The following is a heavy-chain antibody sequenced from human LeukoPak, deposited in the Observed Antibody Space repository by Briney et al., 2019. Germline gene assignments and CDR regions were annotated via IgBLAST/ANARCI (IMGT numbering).Heavy chain of an antibody. Sequence: SETLSLTCTVAGGSTSSGDYYWSWIRQPPGKGLEWIGYIYYSGSTYYNPSLKSRVTISVDTSKNQFSLKLSSVTAADTAVYYCARARLYCYYGMDVWGQGTTVTVSS. CDR2: IYYSGST. J-gene: IGHJ6*02. V-gene: IGHV4-30-4*01. CDR3: ARARLYCYYGMDV. CDR1: GGSTSSGDYY.